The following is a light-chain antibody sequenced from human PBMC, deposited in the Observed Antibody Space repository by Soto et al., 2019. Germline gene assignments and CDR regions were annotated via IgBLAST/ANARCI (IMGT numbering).Light chain of an antibody. CDR3: QQFYSPVLS. CDR2: DAS. CDR1: QDISDY. J-gene: IGKJ4*01. Sequence: DFPMTQSPSSLSASVGDRVTITCQASQDISDYLNWYQQKPGRAPKLLIYDASNLETGVPSRFSGSGSGTDFTLTISSLQPEDIATYYCQQFYSPVLSFGGGTRVELK. V-gene: IGKV1-33*01.